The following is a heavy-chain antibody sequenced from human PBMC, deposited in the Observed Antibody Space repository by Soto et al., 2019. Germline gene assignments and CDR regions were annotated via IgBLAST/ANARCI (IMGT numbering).Heavy chain of an antibody. CDR1: GYTFTCYW. Sequence: GESPKISWKSPGYTFTCYWVAWVRPMPGRGLEWMGSIDPRDSDTRYSTSFQGQVTISVDKSTTTAHLQWRSLKASDTAIYYCTRRSIVVVGGLRFDPWGQGTLVTVSS. D-gene: IGHD3-22*01. CDR3: TRRSIVVVGGLRFDP. CDR2: IDPRDSDT. V-gene: IGHV5-51*01. J-gene: IGHJ5*02.